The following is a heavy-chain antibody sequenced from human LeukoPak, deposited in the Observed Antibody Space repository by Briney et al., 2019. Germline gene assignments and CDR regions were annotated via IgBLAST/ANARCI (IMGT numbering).Heavy chain of an antibody. Sequence: RPSETLSLTCTVSGGSISNSNYYWGWLRQPPGKGLEWIGGAYYSGTTYYSPSLKSRVTISVDTSRNHFSLNLNSVTAADTAVYYCARHSSSAWYYYFDYWGQGSFVTVSS. CDR2: AYYSGTT. J-gene: IGHJ4*02. CDR3: ARHSSSAWYYYFDY. CDR1: GGSISNSNYY. D-gene: IGHD6-19*01. V-gene: IGHV4-39*01.